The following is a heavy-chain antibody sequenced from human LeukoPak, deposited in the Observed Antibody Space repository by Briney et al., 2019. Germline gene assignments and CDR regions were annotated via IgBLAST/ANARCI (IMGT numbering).Heavy chain of an antibody. V-gene: IGHV1-3*01. CDR3: AKALITMVRGVIIPRPPAPFDI. CDR2: INAGNGNT. J-gene: IGHJ3*02. CDR1: GYTFTSYA. D-gene: IGHD3-10*01. Sequence: GASVKVSCKASGYTFTSYAMHWVRQAPGQRLEWMGWINAGNGNTKYSQKFQGRVTITRDTSASTAYMELSSLRSEDTAVYYCAKALITMVRGVIIPRPPAPFDIWGQGTMVTVSS.